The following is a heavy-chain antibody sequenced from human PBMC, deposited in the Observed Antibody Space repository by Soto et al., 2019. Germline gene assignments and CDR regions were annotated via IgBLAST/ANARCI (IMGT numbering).Heavy chain of an antibody. V-gene: IGHV4-34*01. CDR3: ARHATLNYYDSSGYYSNYYYYGMDV. J-gene: IGHJ6*02. Sequence: QVQLQQWGAGLLKPSETLSLTCAVYGGSFSGYYWSWIRQPPGKGLEWIGEINHSGSTNYNPSLKSRVTISVDTSKNQFSLKLSSVTAADTAVYYCARHATLNYYDSSGYYSNYYYYGMDVWGQGTTVTVSS. D-gene: IGHD3-22*01. CDR2: INHSGST. CDR1: GGSFSGYY.